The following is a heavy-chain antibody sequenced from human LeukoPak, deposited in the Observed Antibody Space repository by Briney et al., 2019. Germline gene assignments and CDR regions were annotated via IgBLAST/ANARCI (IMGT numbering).Heavy chain of an antibody. CDR2: IYYSGST. J-gene: IGHJ6*03. CDR3: AREAVYTAMDAGYGVNFYYYYYMDV. V-gene: IGHV4-31*03. CDR1: GGSISSGGYY. D-gene: IGHD5-18*01. Sequence: SQTLSLTCTVSGGSISSGGYYWSWIRQHPGKGLEWIGYIYYSGSTYYNPSLKSRVTISVDKPKNQFSLKLSSVTAAGTAVYYCAREAVYTAMDAGYGVNFYYYYYMDVWGKGTTVTVSS.